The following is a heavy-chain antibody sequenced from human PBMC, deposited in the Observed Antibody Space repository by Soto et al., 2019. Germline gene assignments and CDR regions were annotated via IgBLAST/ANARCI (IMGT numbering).Heavy chain of an antibody. V-gene: IGHV4-31*03. Sequence: QVQLQESGPGLVKPSQTLALTCTISGGSISSGGYYWSRIRQHPGKFLEWIGYIYYRGSNYNDPPLNSRVTISVYTSKSQSSLKLSSVTAADTAVYYCAISIDPWGQGTLVPVS. CDR3: AISIDP. CDR1: GGSISSGGYY. CDR2: IYYRGSN. J-gene: IGHJ5*02.